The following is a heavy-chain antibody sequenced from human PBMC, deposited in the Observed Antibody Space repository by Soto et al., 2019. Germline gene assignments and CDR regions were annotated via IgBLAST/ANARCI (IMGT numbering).Heavy chain of an antibody. D-gene: IGHD2-8*01. J-gene: IGHJ3*02. CDR1: GFTFSSYW. Sequence: GGSLRLSCAASGFTFSSYWMSWVRQAPGKGLEWVANIKQDGSEKYYVDSVKGRFTISRDNAKNSLYLQMNSLRAEDTAVYYCARLLYAIRAKAFDIWGQGTMVTVSS. V-gene: IGHV3-7*01. CDR2: IKQDGSEK. CDR3: ARLLYAIRAKAFDI.